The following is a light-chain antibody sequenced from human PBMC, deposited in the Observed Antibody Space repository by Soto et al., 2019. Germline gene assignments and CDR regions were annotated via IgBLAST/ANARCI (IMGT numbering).Light chain of an antibody. CDR1: QSVSSN. J-gene: IGKJ5*01. CDR2: GAF. CDR3: QQYAGPPTT. V-gene: IGKV3-20*01. Sequence: VFTQSPCTVSLSPGERATLSCRASQSVSSNLAWYQQKPGQAPSLLIYGAFTRATGIPARFSGTGSGTEFTLTISRLEPEDFAVYFCQQYAGPPTTFGQGTRLE.